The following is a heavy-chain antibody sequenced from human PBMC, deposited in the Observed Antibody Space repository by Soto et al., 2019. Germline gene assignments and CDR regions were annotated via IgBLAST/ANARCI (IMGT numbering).Heavy chain of an antibody. CDR2: IYNEGTYS. CDR1: GFIFKIYW. J-gene: IGHJ4*02. V-gene: IGHV3-74*01. D-gene: IGHD3-10*01. Sequence: EVQLVESGGGLVPPGGSVRLSGAASGFIFKIYWMHWVRQSPGKGLVWISRIYNEGTYSDYADSVRGRFTISRDNVNDTLYLQMNNLRAEDSGLYYCTRGPRPISTGTGAYWGQGTQVTVSS. CDR3: TRGPRPISTGTGAY.